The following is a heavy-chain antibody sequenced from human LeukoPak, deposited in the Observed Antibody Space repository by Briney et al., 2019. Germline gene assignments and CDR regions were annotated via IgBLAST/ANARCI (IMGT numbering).Heavy chain of an antibody. CDR3: ARHGYGDYVLWFDP. CDR2: IYYSGST. D-gene: IGHD4-17*01. CDR1: GGSISSYY. J-gene: IGHJ5*02. Sequence: SETLSLTCTVSGGSISSYYWSWIRQPPGKGLEWIGYIYYSGSTNYNPSLKSRVTISVDMSKNQFSLKLSSVTAADTAVYYCARHGYGDYVLWFDPWGQGTLVTVSS. V-gene: IGHV4-59*08.